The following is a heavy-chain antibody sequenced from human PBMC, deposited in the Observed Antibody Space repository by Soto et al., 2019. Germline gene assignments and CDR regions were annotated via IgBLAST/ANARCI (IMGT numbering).Heavy chain of an antibody. J-gene: IGHJ6*02. CDR2: IYYSGAT. Sequence: QVQLQESGPGLVKPSQTLSLTCTVSGDSINNGDYYWSWVRHHPVKGLEWIGYIYYSGATSYNPSLKGRVTTSLATSENQFSLRLSSVAAADTAVYYCSREGYNYNGMDVWGQGTTVTVSS. CDR1: GDSINNGDYY. CDR3: SREGYNYNGMDV. V-gene: IGHV4-31*03.